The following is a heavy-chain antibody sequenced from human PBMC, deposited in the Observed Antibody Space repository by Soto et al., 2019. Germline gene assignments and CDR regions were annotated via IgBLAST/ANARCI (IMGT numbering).Heavy chain of an antibody. D-gene: IGHD6-13*01. Sequence: GGSLRLSCAASRFTFSSYAMHWVRQAPGKGLEWVAVISYDGSNKCYADSVKGRFTISRDNSKNTLYLQMNSLRAEDTAVCYCATASLSIAAAGSPHPHYYYYGMDVWGQGTTVTVSS. J-gene: IGHJ6*02. V-gene: IGHV3-30-3*01. CDR3: ATASLSIAAAGSPHPHYYYYGMDV. CDR2: ISYDGSNK. CDR1: RFTFSSYA.